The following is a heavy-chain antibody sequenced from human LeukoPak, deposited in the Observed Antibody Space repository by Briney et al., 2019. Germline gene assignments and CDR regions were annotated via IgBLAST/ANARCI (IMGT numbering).Heavy chain of an antibody. J-gene: IGHJ4*02. V-gene: IGHV4-34*01. CDR2: IYYSGST. D-gene: IGHD1-26*01. CDR1: GGSSSGYY. CDR3: ARTILGVSGFDC. Sequence: SETLSLTCAVYGGSSSGYYWSWIRQSPGKGLEWIGSIYYSGSTHYNPSLKSRVTISVDTSKNQFSLKLSSVTAADTAVYYCARTILGVSGFDCWGQGTLVTVSS.